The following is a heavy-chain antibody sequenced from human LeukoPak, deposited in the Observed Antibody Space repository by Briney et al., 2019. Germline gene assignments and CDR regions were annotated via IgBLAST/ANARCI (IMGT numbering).Heavy chain of an antibody. Sequence: GGSLRLSCVASGFTFTNYAMSWVRQAPGKGLEWVSAITGSDGSSYYADSVKGRFTISRDNSKNTLYLQVNSLRAEDTAVYYCAKWGDYDILTGYYVPDYWGQGTLVTVSS. CDR1: GFTFTNYA. J-gene: IGHJ4*02. CDR2: ITGSDGSS. V-gene: IGHV3-23*01. CDR3: AKWGDYDILTGYYVPDY. D-gene: IGHD3-9*01.